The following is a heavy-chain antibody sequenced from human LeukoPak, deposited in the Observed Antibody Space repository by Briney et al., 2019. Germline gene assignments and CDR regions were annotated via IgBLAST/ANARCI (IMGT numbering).Heavy chain of an antibody. Sequence: GGSLRLSCAASGFTFSSYAMSWVREARGKGGEWVSAISGRGGSTYYADSGKGRFTISRDNSENTLYLQMNNLRAEDTAIHYCAKVPYSDYGSGRPPFMDVWGQGTTVAVSS. V-gene: IGHV3-23*01. CDR2: ISGRGGST. J-gene: IGHJ6*02. CDR1: GFTFSSYA. D-gene: IGHD3-10*01. CDR3: AKVPYSDYGSGRPPFMDV.